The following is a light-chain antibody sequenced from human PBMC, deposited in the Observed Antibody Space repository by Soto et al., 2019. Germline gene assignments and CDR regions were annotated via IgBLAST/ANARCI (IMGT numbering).Light chain of an antibody. CDR3: QQYKNWPLT. V-gene: IGKV3-15*01. J-gene: IGKJ4*01. Sequence: EIVMTQSPATLSVSPGGRATLSCRASQSVSSNLAWYQQKPGQAPRLLFYGASTRATGFPARFSGSGSGTEFSLNISSLQSEDFAVYYCQQYKNWPLTFGGGTRVEIK. CDR2: GAS. CDR1: QSVSSN.